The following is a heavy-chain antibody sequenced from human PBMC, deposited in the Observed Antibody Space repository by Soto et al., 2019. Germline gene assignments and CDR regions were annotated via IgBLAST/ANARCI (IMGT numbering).Heavy chain of an antibody. CDR1: GFTFSDYY. D-gene: IGHD3-3*01. Sequence: GGSLRLSCAGSGFTFSDYYMSWIRQAPGKGLEWLSYISSSSTYANYADSVKGRFTISRDNARNSLYLQMNSLRAEDTAVYYCAREGRDFWGGFLYQLAFDVWGQGTPVTVSS. CDR2: ISSSSTYA. J-gene: IGHJ6*02. CDR3: AREGRDFWGGFLYQLAFDV. V-gene: IGHV3-11*06.